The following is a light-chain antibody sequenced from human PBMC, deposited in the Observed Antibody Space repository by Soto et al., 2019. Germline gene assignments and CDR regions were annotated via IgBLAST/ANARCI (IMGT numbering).Light chain of an antibody. Sequence: QSALTQPRSVSGSPGQSVTISCTGTSSDVGIYKYVSWYQQHPGKAPKLMIYDVSKRPSGVPDRFSGSKSGNTASLTISGLQDEDEADYYCCSYAGSYTLVFGGGTQLTVL. CDR2: DVS. V-gene: IGLV2-11*01. J-gene: IGLJ2*01. CDR3: CSYAGSYTLV. CDR1: SSDVGIYKY.